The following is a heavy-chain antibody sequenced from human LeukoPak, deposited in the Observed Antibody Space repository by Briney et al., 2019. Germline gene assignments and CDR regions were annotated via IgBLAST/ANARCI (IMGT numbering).Heavy chain of an antibody. CDR1: GYSFTSYW. CDR2: IYPGDSDT. CDR3: ARRRGYSGYDTYYFDY. V-gene: IGHV5-51*01. J-gene: IGHJ4*02. Sequence: GESLQISCKGSGYSFTSYWIGWVRQMPGKGLEWMGIIYPGDSDTRYSPSFQGQVTISADKSISTAYLQWSSLKASDTAMYYCARRRGYSGYDTYYFDYGGRGTLVTVS. D-gene: IGHD5-12*01.